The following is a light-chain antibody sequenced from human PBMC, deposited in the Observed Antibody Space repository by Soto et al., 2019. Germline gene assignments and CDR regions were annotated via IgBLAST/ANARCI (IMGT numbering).Light chain of an antibody. J-gene: IGKJ5*01. CDR2: AAS. CDR1: QSISSY. CDR3: QQSYTSRIT. V-gene: IGKV1-39*01. Sequence: DIQMTESPSSLSASVGDRVTITCRASQSISSYLNWYQQKPGEAPKLLIFAASSLQSGVPSRFSGSGSGTDFTLTVSSLQPEDSATYYCQQSYTSRITFGLGTRLEIK.